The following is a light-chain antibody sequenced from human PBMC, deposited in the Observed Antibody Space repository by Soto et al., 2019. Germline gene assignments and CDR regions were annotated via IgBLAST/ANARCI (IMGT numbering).Light chain of an antibody. CDR3: QQYHNSILM. J-gene: IGKJ1*01. CDR2: RAS. CDR1: QSVSSN. V-gene: IGKV3-15*01. Sequence: FMTRSPATLSVSPGERATLSCRASQSVSSNLAWYQQRPGQAPRLLIYRASTRATGVPARFSGSGSGADFTLTISRLEPEDFGVYYCQQYHNSILMFGQGTKVDIK.